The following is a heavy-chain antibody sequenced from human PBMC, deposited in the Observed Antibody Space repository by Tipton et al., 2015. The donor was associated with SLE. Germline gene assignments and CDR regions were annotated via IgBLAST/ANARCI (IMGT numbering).Heavy chain of an antibody. CDR3: VRGPKDV. Sequence: LRLSCTVSGGSISSGGYYWTWIRQHPGKGLEWIGYIYDSKSTYYNPSLKSRLTMSADTSKNQISLKLSSVSAADTAVYYCVRGPKDVWGQGTTVTVSS. J-gene: IGHJ6*02. V-gene: IGHV4-31*02. CDR2: IYDSKST. CDR1: GGSISSGGYY.